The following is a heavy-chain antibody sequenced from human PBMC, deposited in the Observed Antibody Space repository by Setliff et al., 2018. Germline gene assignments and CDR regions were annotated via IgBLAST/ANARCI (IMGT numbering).Heavy chain of an antibody. Sequence: SETLSLTCTVSGGSISSSGYYWGWIRQPPGKGLEWIGSIYYSGSTYYNPSLKSRVTISVDTSKNQFSLKLSSVTAADTAVYYCARRETYYNFWSGYYAYWGQGTLVTVS. CDR3: ARRETYYNFWSGYYAY. J-gene: IGHJ4*02. D-gene: IGHD3-3*01. CDR1: GGSISSSGYY. CDR2: IYYSGST. V-gene: IGHV4-39*07.